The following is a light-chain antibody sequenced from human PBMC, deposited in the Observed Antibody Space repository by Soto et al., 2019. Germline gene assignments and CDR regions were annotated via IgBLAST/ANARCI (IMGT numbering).Light chain of an antibody. Sequence: DVVMTQSPLSLPVTLGQPASISCRSSQGLIHSDGNTHLDWFQQRPGHSPRRLINNVSNRDAGVPDRLRGSASGTAFTLIISRVESEDVGLVYCLQGTNWLLTFGQGNKVEIK. CDR2: NVS. J-gene: IGKJ1*01. CDR1: QGLIHSDGNTH. CDR3: LQGTNWLLT. V-gene: IGKV2-30*02.